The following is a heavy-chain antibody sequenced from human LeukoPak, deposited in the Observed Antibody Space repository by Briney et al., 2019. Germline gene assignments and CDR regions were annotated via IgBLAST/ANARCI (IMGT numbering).Heavy chain of an antibody. CDR2: LNPHTGGA. CDR1: GYTFTDYY. J-gene: IGHJ4*02. CDR3: ARVTWKTVISAPDY. V-gene: IGHV1-2*06. Sequence: ASVKVSCKTSGYTFTDYYIHWVRQAPGQGLELMGQLNPHTGGANYPQKFQGRVSMTRDTSINTAYIEVSRLTSDDTAVYYCARVTWKTVISAPDYWGQGTLVTVSS. D-gene: IGHD3-22*01.